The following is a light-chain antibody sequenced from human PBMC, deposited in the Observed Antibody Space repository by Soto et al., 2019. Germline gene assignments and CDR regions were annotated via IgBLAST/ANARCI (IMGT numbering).Light chain of an antibody. Sequence: DIQMTQSPTTLSASVGDRVTITCRASQSISNWLAWYQQKPGKAPKLLIYDASSLESWVPSRFSGSGSGTEFTLTISSLQPDDFATYYCQQYNSYLWTFGQGTKVEIK. CDR1: QSISNW. J-gene: IGKJ1*01. V-gene: IGKV1-5*01. CDR3: QQYNSYLWT. CDR2: DAS.